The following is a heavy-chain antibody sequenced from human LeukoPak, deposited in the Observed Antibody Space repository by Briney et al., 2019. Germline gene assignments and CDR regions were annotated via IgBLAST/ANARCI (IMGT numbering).Heavy chain of an antibody. CDR1: GYTFTSYY. D-gene: IGHD5-24*01. CDR3: ARDRGRGVVERATFGVFDI. CDR2: INPSGGST. J-gene: IGHJ3*02. V-gene: IGHV1-46*01. Sequence: VASVKVSCKASGYTFTSYYMHWVRQAPGQGLEWMGIINPSGGSTSYAQKFQGRVTMTRDTSTSTVYMELSSLRSEDTAVYYCARDRGRGVVERATFGVFDIWGQGTMVTVSS.